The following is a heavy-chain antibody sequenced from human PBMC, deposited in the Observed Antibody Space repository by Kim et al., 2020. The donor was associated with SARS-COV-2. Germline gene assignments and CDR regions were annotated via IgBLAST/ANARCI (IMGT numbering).Heavy chain of an antibody. CDR1: GFTFSSYG. D-gene: IGHD1-26*01. V-gene: IGHV3-33*01. CDR3: ARDGGVGATKGLDY. J-gene: IGHJ4*02. CDR2: IWDDGSNK. Sequence: GGSLRLSCAASGFTFSSYGMHWVRQAPGKGLEWVADIWDDGSNKYYADSVKGRFTISRDNSKNTLYLQMNSLRAEDTAVYYCARDGGVGATKGLDYWGQG.